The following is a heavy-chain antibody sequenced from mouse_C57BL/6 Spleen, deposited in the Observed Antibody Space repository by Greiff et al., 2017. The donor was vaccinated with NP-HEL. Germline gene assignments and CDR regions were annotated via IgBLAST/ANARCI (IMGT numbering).Heavy chain of an antibody. CDR1: GFTFSSYA. D-gene: IGHD4-1*01. J-gene: IGHJ2*01. CDR3: ARVGTDFDY. V-gene: IGHV5-4*03. CDR2: ISDGGSYT. Sequence: EVMLVESGGGLVKPGGSLKLSCAASGFTFSSYAMSWVRQTPEKRLEWVATISDGGSYTYYPDYVKGRFTISRDNAKNNLYLQMSHLKSEDTAMYYCARVGTDFDYWGQGTTLTVSS.